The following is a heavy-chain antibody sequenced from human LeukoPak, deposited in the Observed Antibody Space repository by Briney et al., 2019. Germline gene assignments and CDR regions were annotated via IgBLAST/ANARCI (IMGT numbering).Heavy chain of an antibody. V-gene: IGHV4-30-4*08. Sequence: PSETLSLTCTVSGGSISSGDYYWSWIRQPPGKGLEWIGYIYYSGSTHYNPSLKSRVTISVDTSKNQFSLKLSSVTAADTAVCYCARRSYCGGDCYSGGGFDPWGQGTLVTVSS. J-gene: IGHJ5*02. D-gene: IGHD2-21*01. CDR1: GGSISSGDYY. CDR2: IYYSGST. CDR3: ARRSYCGGDCYSGGGFDP.